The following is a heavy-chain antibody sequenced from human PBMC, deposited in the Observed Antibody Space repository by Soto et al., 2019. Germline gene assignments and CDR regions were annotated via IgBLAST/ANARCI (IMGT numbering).Heavy chain of an antibody. J-gene: IGHJ6*02. CDR2: IIPTFGTG. D-gene: IGHD3-10*01. CDR1: GGTFNNYA. V-gene: IGHV1-69*01. CDR3: ASFDGTLVRGGRSSPYEMDV. Sequence: QVLLVQSGPEVKKPGSSVKVSCKASGGTFNNYAINWVRQAPGRGLEWMGGIIPTFGTGKHAQDFQGRVTMTADESTTTAYMELNSLRSEDTAIYYCASFDGTLVRGGRSSPYEMDVWGQGTTVIVSS.